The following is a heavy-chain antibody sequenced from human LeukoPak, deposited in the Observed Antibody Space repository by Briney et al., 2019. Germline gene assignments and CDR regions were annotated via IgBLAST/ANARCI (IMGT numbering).Heavy chain of an antibody. CDR2: IRYDGSNK. CDR3: ARVGAPSEYYFDY. V-gene: IGHV3-30*02. J-gene: IGHJ4*02. D-gene: IGHD1-26*01. CDR1: GFTFSSYG. Sequence: GGSLRLSCAASGFTFSSYGMHWVRQAPGKGLEWVAFIRYDGSNKYYADSVKGRFTISRDNSKNTLYLQMNSLRAEDTAVYYCARVGAPSEYYFDYWGQGTLVTVSS.